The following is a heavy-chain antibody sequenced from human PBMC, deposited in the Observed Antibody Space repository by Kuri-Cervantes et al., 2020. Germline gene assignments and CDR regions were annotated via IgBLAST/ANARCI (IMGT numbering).Heavy chain of an antibody. CDR2: SGVDGSTT. V-gene: IGHV3-74*01. J-gene: IGHJ4*02. CDR3: AGLLDYGCNPWYFEY. D-gene: IGHD4-23*01. CDR1: EFTITTYW. Sequence: GESLKICCVASEFTITTYWMHWVRQGPGKGQVWVARSGVDGSTTNYADFVKGRFTVSRDNAKKSVYLQMNSLTAEDTAIYYCAGLLDYGCNPWYFEYWGQGTLVTVSS.